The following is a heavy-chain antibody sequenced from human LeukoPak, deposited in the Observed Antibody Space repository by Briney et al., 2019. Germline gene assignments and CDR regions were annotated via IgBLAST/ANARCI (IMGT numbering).Heavy chain of an antibody. CDR2: IYTSGST. Sequence: SQTLSLTCTVSGGSISSGSYYWSWIRQPAGKGLEWIGRIYTSGSTNYNPSLKSRVTISVDTSKNQFSLKLSSVTAADTAVYYCARDVGGTLNWIDPWGQGTLVTVSS. CDR3: ARDVGGTLNWIDP. CDR1: GGSISSGSYY. J-gene: IGHJ5*02. D-gene: IGHD1/OR15-1a*01. V-gene: IGHV4-61*02.